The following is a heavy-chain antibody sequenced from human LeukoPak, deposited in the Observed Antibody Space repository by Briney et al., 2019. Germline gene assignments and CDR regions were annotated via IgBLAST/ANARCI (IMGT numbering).Heavy chain of an antibody. CDR1: GGTFSSYA. Sequence: SVKVSCKASGGTFSSYAISWVRQAPGQGLEWMGGIIPIFGTANYAQKFQGRVTITTDESTSTAYMELSSLRSEDTAVYYCARDARPYDFWSGYSYLDYRGQGTLVNVPS. CDR3: ARDARPYDFWSGYSYLDY. J-gene: IGHJ4*02. CDR2: IIPIFGTA. D-gene: IGHD3-3*01. V-gene: IGHV1-69*05.